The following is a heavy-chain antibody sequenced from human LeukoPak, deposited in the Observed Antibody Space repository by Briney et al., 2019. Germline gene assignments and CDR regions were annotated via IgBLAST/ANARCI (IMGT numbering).Heavy chain of an antibody. J-gene: IGHJ4*02. V-gene: IGHV3-30*02. D-gene: IGHD3-22*01. Sequence: GGSLRLSCAASGFTFSSYGMHWVRQAPGKGLEWVTFIRYDGSNKYYADSVKGRFTISRDNSKNTLYLQMNSLRAEDTAVYYCAKGTGYHDSKPYLSPVDYWGQGTLVTVSS. CDR1: GFTFSSYG. CDR2: IRYDGSNK. CDR3: AKGTGYHDSKPYLSPVDY.